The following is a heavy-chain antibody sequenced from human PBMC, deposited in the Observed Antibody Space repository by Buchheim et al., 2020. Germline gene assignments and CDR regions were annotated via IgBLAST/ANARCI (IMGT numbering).Heavy chain of an antibody. J-gene: IGHJ4*02. CDR1: GFTFSNYE. CDR3: ARGGLVRSTDFDY. D-gene: IGHD2-8*02. V-gene: IGHV3-48*03. CDR2: IDGSGTAI. Sequence: EVQLVESGGGLVQPGGSLRLSCAASGFTFSNYEMNWVRQAPGKGLEWLSYIDGSGTAIYYADSVKGRFTISRDNAKNSLFLQMNSLRAEDTAVYYCARGGLVRSTDFDYWGQGTL.